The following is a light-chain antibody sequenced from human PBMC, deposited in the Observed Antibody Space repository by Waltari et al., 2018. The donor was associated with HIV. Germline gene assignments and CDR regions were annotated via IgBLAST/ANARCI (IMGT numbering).Light chain of an antibody. J-gene: IGKJ1*01. V-gene: IGKV1-5*03. CDR3: QQYNSYWT. CDR1: QSVSSW. Sequence: DIQMTQSPSTLSASVGDRATITCRASQSVSSWLAWYQQKPGKAPKLLSYKASTLESGVPSRFSGSGSGTEFTLTISSLQPDDFATYYCQQYNSYWTFGHGTKVEIK. CDR2: KAS.